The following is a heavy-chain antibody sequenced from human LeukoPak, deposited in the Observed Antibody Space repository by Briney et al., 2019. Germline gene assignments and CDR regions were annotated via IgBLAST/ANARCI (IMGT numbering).Heavy chain of an antibody. D-gene: IGHD3-22*01. CDR2: IKSKANSYVT. Sequence: PGGSLRLSCAASGFTFSGSAMHWVRQASGKGLEWVGRIKSKANSYVTTYAASVKGRFTISRDDSKNTAYLQMNSLKTEDTAVCYCTRRWRYYDSSDYLDYWGQGTLVTVSS. CDR3: TRRWRYYDSSDYLDY. J-gene: IGHJ4*02. V-gene: IGHV3-73*01. CDR1: GFTFSGSA.